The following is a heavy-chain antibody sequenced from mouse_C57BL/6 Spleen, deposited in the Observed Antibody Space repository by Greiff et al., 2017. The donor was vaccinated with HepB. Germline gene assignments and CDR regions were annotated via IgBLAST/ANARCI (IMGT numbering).Heavy chain of an antibody. D-gene: IGHD4-1*01. Sequence: EVKLMESGGGLVKPGGSLKLSCAASGFTFSSYAMSWVRQTPEKRLEWVATISDGGSYTYYPDNVKGRFTISRDNAKNNLYLQMSHLKSEDTAMYYCARSLLGRDWFAYWGQGTLVTVSA. CDR2: ISDGGSYT. CDR1: GFTFSSYA. CDR3: ARSLLGRDWFAY. V-gene: IGHV5-4*03. J-gene: IGHJ3*01.